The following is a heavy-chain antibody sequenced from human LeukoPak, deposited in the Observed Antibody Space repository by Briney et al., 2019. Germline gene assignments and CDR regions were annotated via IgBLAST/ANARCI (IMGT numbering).Heavy chain of an antibody. CDR3: GRDYSGGWNDF. Sequence: PGGSLRLSCAASGFTFSSYEMNWVRQAIGKGLECVAKIKEDGSEKHYVDSVRGRFTISRDNARNSLYLQMTNLRADDTAVYYCGRDYSGGWNDFWGQGTLVTVSS. D-gene: IGHD1-1*01. CDR2: IKEDGSEK. V-gene: IGHV3-7*01. J-gene: IGHJ4*02. CDR1: GFTFSSYE.